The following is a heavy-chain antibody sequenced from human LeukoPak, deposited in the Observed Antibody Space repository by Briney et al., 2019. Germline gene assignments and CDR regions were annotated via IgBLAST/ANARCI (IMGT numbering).Heavy chain of an antibody. J-gene: IGHJ5*02. V-gene: IGHV1-8*01. CDR1: RYTFTSYD. CDR3: ARKNYGSNRWFDP. D-gene: IGHD4/OR15-4a*01. CDR2: MNPNSGNT. Sequence: ASVKVSCKASRYTFTSYDINWVRQATGQGLEWMGWMNPNSGNTGYAQKFQGRVTMTRNTSISTAYMELSSLRSEDTTVYYCARKNYGSNRWFDPWGQGTLVTVSS.